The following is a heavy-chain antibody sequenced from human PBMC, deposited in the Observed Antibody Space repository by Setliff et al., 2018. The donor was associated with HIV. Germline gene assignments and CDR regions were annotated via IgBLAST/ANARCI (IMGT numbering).Heavy chain of an antibody. J-gene: IGHJ6*02. V-gene: IGHV3-20*04. CDR3: ARSFPYYYESGGVYAMDV. Sequence: PGGSLRLSCTASGFTFDDYGMAWVRQAPGKGLEWVSGINWNGAATGYADSVKGRFTISRDNTKNSLYLQMNRLRVEDTALYFCARSFPYYYESGGVYAMDVWGLGTTVTVSS. CDR1: GFTFDDYG. D-gene: IGHD3-22*01. CDR2: INWNGAAT.